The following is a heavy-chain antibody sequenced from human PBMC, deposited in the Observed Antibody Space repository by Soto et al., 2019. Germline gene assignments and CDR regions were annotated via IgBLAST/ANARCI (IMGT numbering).Heavy chain of an antibody. Sequence: EVQLLESGGGLVQPGGSLRLSCAASGFTFSSYAMSWVRQAPGEGLEWVSAISGSGGSTYYADSVKGRFTISRDNSKNTLYLQMNSLRAEDTAVYYCAKDRIAARHAEYFQHWGQGTLVTVSS. D-gene: IGHD6-6*01. CDR3: AKDRIAARHAEYFQH. CDR2: ISGSGGST. V-gene: IGHV3-23*01. CDR1: GFTFSSYA. J-gene: IGHJ1*01.